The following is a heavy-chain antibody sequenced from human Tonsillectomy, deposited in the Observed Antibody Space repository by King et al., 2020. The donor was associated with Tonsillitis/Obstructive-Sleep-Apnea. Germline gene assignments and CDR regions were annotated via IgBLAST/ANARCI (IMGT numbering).Heavy chain of an antibody. CDR3: ARGGYDFCSGYPNFDY. CDR1: GFTFSSYA. J-gene: IGHJ4*02. V-gene: IGHV3-30*04. CDR2: ISYDGSNK. Sequence: VQLVESGGGVVQPGRSLRLSCAASGFTFSSYAMHWVRQAPGKGLEWVAVISYDGSNKYYADSVKGRFTISRDNSKNTLYLQMNSLRAEDTAVYYCARGGYDFCSGYPNFDYWGQGSLVTVS. D-gene: IGHD3-3*01.